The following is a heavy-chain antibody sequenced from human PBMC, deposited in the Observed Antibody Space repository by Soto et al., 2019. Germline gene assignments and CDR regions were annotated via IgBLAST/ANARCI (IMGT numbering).Heavy chain of an antibody. CDR1: VFTFSSYA. CDR2: ISGSGGST. CDR3: AKDRWAVAGNWFDP. Sequence: SWWSLRLSCSASVFTFSSYAMSWFRQAPGKGLEWVSAISGSGGSTYYADSVKGRFTISRDNSKNTLYLQMNSLRAEDTAVYYCAKDRWAVAGNWFDPWGQGTLVTVSS. V-gene: IGHV3-23*01. J-gene: IGHJ5*02. D-gene: IGHD6-19*01.